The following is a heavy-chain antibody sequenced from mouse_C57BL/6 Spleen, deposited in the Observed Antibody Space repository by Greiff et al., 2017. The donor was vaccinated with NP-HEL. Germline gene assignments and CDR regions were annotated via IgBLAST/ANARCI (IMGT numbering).Heavy chain of an antibody. CDR1: GFTFSDYG. V-gene: IGHV5-17*01. J-gene: IGHJ4*01. Sequence: EVQRVESGGGLVKPGGSLKLSCAASGFTFSDYGMHWVRQAPEKGLEWVAYISSGSSTIYYADTVKGRFTISRDNAKNTLFLQMTSLRSEDTAMYYCARRVLLHYDAMDYWGQGTSVTVSS. D-gene: IGHD2-10*01. CDR3: ARRVLLHYDAMDY. CDR2: ISSGSSTI.